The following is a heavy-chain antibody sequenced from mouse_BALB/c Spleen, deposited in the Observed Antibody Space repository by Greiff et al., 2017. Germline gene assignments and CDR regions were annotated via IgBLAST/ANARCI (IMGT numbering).Heavy chain of an antibody. CDR1: GYSITSDYA. J-gene: IGHJ2*01. CDR3: ARWGGNEFDY. Sequence: EVKLMESGPGLVKPSQSLSLTCTVTGYSITSDYAWNWIRQFPGNKLEWMGYISYSGSTSYNPSLKSRISITRDTSKNQFFLQLNSVTTEDTATYYCARWGGNEFDYWGQGTTLTVSS. V-gene: IGHV3-2*02. D-gene: IGHD2-1*01. CDR2: ISYSGST.